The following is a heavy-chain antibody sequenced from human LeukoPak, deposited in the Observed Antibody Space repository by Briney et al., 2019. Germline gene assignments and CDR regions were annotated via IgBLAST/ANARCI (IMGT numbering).Heavy chain of an antibody. CDR3: ARGGNRFGGFYFDY. V-gene: IGHV4-31*03. CDR2: IHHSGRS. Sequence: SQTLSLTCTVSADSLSSGGHYWAWIRQFPGKGLESIGFIHHSGRSRHNPSLKDRVAISVDTSRKRFALKLSSVTAADTAMYYCARGGNRFGGFYFDYWGQGIQVIVSS. J-gene: IGHJ4*02. D-gene: IGHD3-10*01. CDR1: ADSLSSGGHY.